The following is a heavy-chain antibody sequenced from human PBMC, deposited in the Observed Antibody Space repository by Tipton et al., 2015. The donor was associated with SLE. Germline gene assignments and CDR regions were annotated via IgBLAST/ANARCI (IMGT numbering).Heavy chain of an antibody. CDR3: ARGSMTATIKVDY. CDR1: GFTVSSKY. Sequence: SLRLSCAASGFTVSSKYMSWVRQAPGKGLEWVSVIYSSDSTYYAASVKGRFTISRDNSKNTLYRQMNSLRAEDTAVYYCARGSMTATIKVDYWGQGTLVTVSS. J-gene: IGHJ4*02. CDR2: IYSSDST. D-gene: IGHD4-17*01. V-gene: IGHV3-66*01.